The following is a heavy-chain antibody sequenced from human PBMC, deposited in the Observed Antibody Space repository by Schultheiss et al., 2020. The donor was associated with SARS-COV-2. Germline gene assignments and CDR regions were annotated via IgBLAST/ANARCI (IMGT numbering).Heavy chain of an antibody. J-gene: IGHJ6*02. V-gene: IGHV1-69*05. CDR2: IIPIFGTA. CDR1: GGTFSSYA. D-gene: IGHD6-19*01. Sequence: SVKVSCKASGGTFSSYAISWVRQAPGQGLEWMGGIIPIFGTANYAQKFQERVTITRDMSTSTAYMELNSLRSEDTAVYYCARDRVGAVAGNYYYYGMDVWGQGTTVTVSS. CDR3: ARDRVGAVAGNYYYYGMDV.